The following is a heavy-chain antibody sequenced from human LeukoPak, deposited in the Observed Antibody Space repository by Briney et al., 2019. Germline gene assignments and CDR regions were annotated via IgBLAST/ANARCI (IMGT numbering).Heavy chain of an antibody. J-gene: IGHJ4*02. Sequence: PGGSLRLSCAASGFTFSSYAMHWVRQAPGKRLEWVAVISYDGSNKYYADSVKGRFTISRDNSKNTLYLQMNSLRAEDTAVYYCARDLDTAMLDYWGQGTLVTVSS. D-gene: IGHD5-18*01. CDR2: ISYDGSNK. CDR3: ARDLDTAMLDY. V-gene: IGHV3-30*01. CDR1: GFTFSSYA.